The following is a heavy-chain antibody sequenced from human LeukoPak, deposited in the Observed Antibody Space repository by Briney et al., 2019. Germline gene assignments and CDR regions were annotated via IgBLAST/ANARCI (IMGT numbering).Heavy chain of an antibody. V-gene: IGHV3-23*01. CDR1: GFTFRSHA. J-gene: IGHJ4*02. CDR3: AKESGSYPIRNALDY. D-gene: IGHD1-26*01. CDR2: ISNGGGST. Sequence: GGSLRLSCAASGFTFRSHAMTWVSQAPGKGLEWVSGISNGGGSTYYADSVKGHFTISRDNSKNTLYLQLNSLRAEDTAVYYCAKESGSYPIRNALDYWGQGTLVTVSS.